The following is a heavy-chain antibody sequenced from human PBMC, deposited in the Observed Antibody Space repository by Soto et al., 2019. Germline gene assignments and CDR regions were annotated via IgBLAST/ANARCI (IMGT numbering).Heavy chain of an antibody. Sequence: SETLSLTCTVSGGSISSSSYYWGWIRQPPGKGLEWIGSIYYSGSTCYNPSLKSRVTVSVDRSKNQFSLKLSSVTAADTAVYYCARSTHDYGDYSWFDPWGQGTLVTVSS. V-gene: IGHV4-39*07. CDR3: ARSTHDYGDYSWFDP. J-gene: IGHJ5*02. CDR2: IYYSGST. D-gene: IGHD4-17*01. CDR1: GGSISSSSYY.